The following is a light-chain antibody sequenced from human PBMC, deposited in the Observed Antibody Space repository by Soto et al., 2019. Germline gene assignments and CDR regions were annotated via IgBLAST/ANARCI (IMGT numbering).Light chain of an antibody. J-gene: IGLJ1*01. CDR3: LSYTTSSSYV. V-gene: IGLV2-14*01. CDR2: EVT. Sequence: QSVLTRPASVSGSPGQSITSSCTGTSSDVGAYNRVSWYQQRSGKAPKLMVYEVTNRPSGVSNRFSGSKSGNTASLTISGLQAEDEADYYCLSYTTSSSYVFGTGTKVTVL. CDR1: SSDVGAYNR.